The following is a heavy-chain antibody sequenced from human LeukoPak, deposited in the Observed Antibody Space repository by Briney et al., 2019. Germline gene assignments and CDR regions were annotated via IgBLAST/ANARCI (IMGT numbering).Heavy chain of an antibody. D-gene: IGHD2-15*01. J-gene: IGHJ4*02. CDR3: AGGEVAATGGDY. Sequence: SQTLSLTCTVSGGSISSGGYYWSWIRQHPGKGLEWIGYIYYSGSTNYNPSLKSRVTISVDTSKNQFSLKLSSVTAADTAVYYCAGGEVAATGGDYWGQGTLVTVSS. CDR2: IYYSGST. V-gene: IGHV4-61*08. CDR1: GGSISSGGYY.